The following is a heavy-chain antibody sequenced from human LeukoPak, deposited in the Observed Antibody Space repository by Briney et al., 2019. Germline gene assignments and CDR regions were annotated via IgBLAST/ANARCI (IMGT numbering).Heavy chain of an antibody. J-gene: IGHJ4*02. Sequence: SETLSLTCTVSGGSIISSSYYWGWIRQPPGQGLEWIGSIYYSGSTYYNPSLKSRVTISVDTSKNQFSLKLSSVTAADTAVYYCARQTSGWYIYYFDYWGQGTLVTVSS. CDR3: ARQTSGWYIYYFDY. V-gene: IGHV4-39*01. CDR1: GGSIISSSYY. D-gene: IGHD6-19*01. CDR2: IYYSGST.